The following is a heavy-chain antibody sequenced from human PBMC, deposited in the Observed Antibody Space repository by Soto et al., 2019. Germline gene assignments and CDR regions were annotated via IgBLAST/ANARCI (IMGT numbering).Heavy chain of an antibody. CDR3: ASLRFLEWFHSYYYYYGMDV. CDR2: IYYSGST. CDR1: GGSISSSSYY. V-gene: IGHV4-39*01. Sequence: SETLSLTCTVSGGSISSSSYYWGWIRQPPGKGPEWIGSIYYSGSTYYNPSLKSRVTISVDTSKNQFSLKLSSVTAADTAVYYCASLRFLEWFHSYYYYYGMDVWGQGTTVTVSS. D-gene: IGHD3-3*01. J-gene: IGHJ6*02.